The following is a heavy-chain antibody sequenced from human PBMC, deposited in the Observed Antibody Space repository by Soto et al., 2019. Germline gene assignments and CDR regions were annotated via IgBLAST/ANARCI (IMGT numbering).Heavy chain of an antibody. CDR2: IYYSGST. CDR1: GGSISSSSYY. J-gene: IGHJ6*03. Sequence: SETLSLTCTVSGGSISSSSYYWGWIRQPPGKGLEWIGSIYYSGSTYYNPSLKSRVTISVDTSKNQFSLKLSSVTAADTAVYYCARLVRFGDPLEYYMDVWGKGTTVTVSS. CDR3: ARLVRFGDPLEYYMDV. V-gene: IGHV4-39*01. D-gene: IGHD3-10*01.